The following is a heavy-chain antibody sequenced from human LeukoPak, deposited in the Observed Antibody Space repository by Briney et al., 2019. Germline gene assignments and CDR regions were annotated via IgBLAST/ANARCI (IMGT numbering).Heavy chain of an antibody. D-gene: IGHD3-22*01. V-gene: IGHV3-13*04. CDR2: IGTAGDT. CDR3: AKGGYYERPWYFDY. J-gene: IGHJ4*02. CDR1: GFTCGGYD. Sequence: GGPLRLSCAASGFTCGGYDMHWVRQATEKVLEWVSAIGTAGDTYYPGSVKGRFTISRDNSKNALYLQMNSLRAEDTAVYYCAKGGYYERPWYFDYWGQGTLVTVSS.